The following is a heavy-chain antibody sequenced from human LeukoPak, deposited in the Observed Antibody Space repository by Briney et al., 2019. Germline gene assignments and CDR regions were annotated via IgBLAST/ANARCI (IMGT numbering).Heavy chain of an antibody. J-gene: IGHJ4*02. V-gene: IGHV3-30-3*01. CDR3: ARDSLGESTFDY. CDR1: GFTLSSYA. D-gene: IGHD3-10*01. Sequence: GGSLRLSCAASGFTLSSYAMHWVRQAPGKGLEWVAVISYDGSNKYYADSVKGRFTISRDNSKNTLYLQMNSLRAEDTAVYYCARDSLGESTFDYWGQGTLVTVSS. CDR2: ISYDGSNK.